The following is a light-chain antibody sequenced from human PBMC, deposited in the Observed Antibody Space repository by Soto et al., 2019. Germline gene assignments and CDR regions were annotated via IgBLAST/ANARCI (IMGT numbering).Light chain of an antibody. CDR2: RXX. Sequence: QSVLTQPPSASGTPGQRVTISCSGSSSDIVSNYVYWYQHIPGTAPKLLIYRXXXXXXXXXXXXXXXXSATSASLAITGLRXXXXXXXXXAAWDDSLHGQGVFGVGTKVTVL. V-gene: IGLV1-47*01. J-gene: IGLJ2*01. CDR3: AAWDDSLHGQGV. CDR1: SSDIVSNY.